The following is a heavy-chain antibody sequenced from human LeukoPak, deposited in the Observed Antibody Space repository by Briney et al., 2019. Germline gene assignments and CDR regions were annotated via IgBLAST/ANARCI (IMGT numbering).Heavy chain of an antibody. V-gene: IGHV5-51*01. CDR1: GYRFTTYW. Sequence: GESLKISCKGSGYRFTTYWIGWVRQMPGKGLEWMGIIYPDDSDTRYSPSFQGQVTISADKSITTAYLQWSSLKASDTAMYYCARSRHRSGYDLDYWGQGTLVTVSS. CDR3: ARSRHRSGYDLDY. J-gene: IGHJ4*02. D-gene: IGHD3-22*01. CDR2: IYPDDSDT.